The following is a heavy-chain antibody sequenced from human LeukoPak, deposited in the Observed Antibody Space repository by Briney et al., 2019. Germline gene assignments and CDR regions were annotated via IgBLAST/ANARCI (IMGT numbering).Heavy chain of an antibody. J-gene: IGHJ6*02. CDR1: GFTFSDHY. V-gene: IGHV3-72*01. Sequence: GGSLRLYCAASGFTFSDHYMDWVRQAPGKGLEWVGRTRNKANSYTTEYAASVKGRFTISRDDSKNSLYLQMNSLKTEDTAVYYCATPYSSSPVTRDYYGMDVWGQGTTVTVSS. CDR3: ATPYSSSPVTRDYYGMDV. D-gene: IGHD6-6*01. CDR2: TRNKANSYTT.